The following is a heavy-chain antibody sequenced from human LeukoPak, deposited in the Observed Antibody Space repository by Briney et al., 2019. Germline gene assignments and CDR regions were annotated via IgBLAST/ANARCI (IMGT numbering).Heavy chain of an antibody. CDR1: GGSISSSSYY. V-gene: IGHV4-39*01. D-gene: IGHD3-10*01. Sequence: SETLSLTCTVSGGSISSSSYYWGWIRQPPGKGLEWIGSIYYSGSTYYNPSLKSRVTISVDTSKNQFSLKLSSVTAADTAVYYCAGGDSGSYYKRGDFDYWGQGTLVTVSS. CDR3: AGGDSGSYYKRGDFDY. J-gene: IGHJ4*02. CDR2: IYYSGST.